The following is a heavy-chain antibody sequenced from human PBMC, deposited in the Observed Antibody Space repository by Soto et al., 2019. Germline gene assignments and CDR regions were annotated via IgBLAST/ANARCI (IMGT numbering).Heavy chain of an antibody. V-gene: IGHV1-46*01. CDR1: GYTFTSYH. CDR2: INPSGGTT. J-gene: IGHJ4*02. D-gene: IGHD1-26*01. CDR3: AREVGATNADYYFDY. Sequence: QVQLVQSGAEVKKPGASVKVSCKASGYTFTSYHLHWVRQAPGQGLEWMGIINPSGGTTSYAQKFQGRITMTRDTSTTVVYMELSSLRSEYTAVYYCAREVGATNADYYFDYWGQGALVTVSS.